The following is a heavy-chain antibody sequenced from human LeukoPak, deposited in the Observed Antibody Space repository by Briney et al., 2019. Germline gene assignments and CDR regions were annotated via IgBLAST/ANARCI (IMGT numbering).Heavy chain of an antibody. Sequence: GGSLRLSCSASGFTFSSYSMNAGRQAPGKGLEWVSYISSSSSTIYYADSVKGRFTISRDNAKNSLYLQMNSLRAEDTAVYYCARERGRWGMATGFDYWGQGTLVTVSS. CDR3: ARERGRWGMATGFDY. CDR2: ISSSSSTI. J-gene: IGHJ4*02. V-gene: IGHV3-48*01. D-gene: IGHD5-24*01. CDR1: GFTFSSYS.